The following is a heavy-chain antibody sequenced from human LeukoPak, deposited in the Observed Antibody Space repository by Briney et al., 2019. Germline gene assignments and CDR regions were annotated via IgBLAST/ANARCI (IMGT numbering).Heavy chain of an antibody. V-gene: IGHV4-34*01. CDR1: GGSSSGYY. J-gene: IGHJ4*02. CDR3: ARALAAADSFDS. CDR2: INHSGST. Sequence: PSETLSLTSAVYGGSSSGYYWSWIRQPPGKGQDWIGEINHSGSTNYNPSLKSRVTISVDTSKTQSSLKLSSVTAADTAVYYCARALAAADSFDSWGQGTLVTVSS. D-gene: IGHD6-13*01.